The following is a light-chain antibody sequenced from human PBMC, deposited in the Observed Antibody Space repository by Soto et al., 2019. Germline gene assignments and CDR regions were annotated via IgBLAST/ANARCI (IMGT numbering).Light chain of an antibody. CDR2: GAS. CDR3: QQYGSSEYT. Sequence: EIVLTQSPGTLSLSPGERATLSCRASQSVNNNYLAWYQQKPGQAPRLLIYGASSRAIGIPDRFSGSGSGTDFSLTISRLEPEDFAVYYCQQYGSSEYTCGQGTKLEI. V-gene: IGKV3-20*01. CDR1: QSVNNNY. J-gene: IGKJ2*01.